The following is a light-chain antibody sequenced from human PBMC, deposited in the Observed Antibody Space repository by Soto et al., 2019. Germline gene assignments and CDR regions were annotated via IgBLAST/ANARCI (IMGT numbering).Light chain of an antibody. CDR3: MQALQTPPT. V-gene: IGKV2-28*01. CDR2: LGS. Sequence: DIVMTQSPLSLPVTHGEPASISCRSSQSLLHSNGYNYLDWYLQKPGQSPQLLIYLGSNRASGVPDRFSGSGSGTDFTLKISRVEAEDVGVYYCMQALQTPPTFGQGTRLESK. J-gene: IGKJ5*01. CDR1: QSLLHSNGYNY.